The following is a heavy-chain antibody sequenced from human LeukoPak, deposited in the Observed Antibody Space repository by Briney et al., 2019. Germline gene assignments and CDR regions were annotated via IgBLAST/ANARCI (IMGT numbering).Heavy chain of an antibody. J-gene: IGHJ6*03. V-gene: IGHV1-2*02. Sequence: ASVKVSCKASGYTFTGYYIHWVRQAPGQGLEWMGWINPDSGGTNYAQKFQGRVTMTRDTSIRTAYMELSRLRSDDTAVYYCARAYDFWSGYYRYYMDVWGKGTTVTVSS. CDR1: GYTFTGYY. CDR2: INPDSGGT. CDR3: ARAYDFWSGYYRYYMDV. D-gene: IGHD3-3*01.